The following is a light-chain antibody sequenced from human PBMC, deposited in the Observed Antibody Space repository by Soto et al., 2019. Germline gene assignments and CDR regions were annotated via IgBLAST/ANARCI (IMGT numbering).Light chain of an antibody. CDR1: QSVSNNY. CDR2: GAS. CDR3: QQYGNSPWT. V-gene: IGKV3-20*01. J-gene: IGKJ1*01. Sequence: EIVLTQSPGTLSLSPGERATLSCRASQSVSNNYLAWYQQRPGQAPRLLTYGASSRAIGIPDRFSGSGSGTDFTLTINSLEPEDFAVYYCQQYGNSPWTFGQGTKVEIK.